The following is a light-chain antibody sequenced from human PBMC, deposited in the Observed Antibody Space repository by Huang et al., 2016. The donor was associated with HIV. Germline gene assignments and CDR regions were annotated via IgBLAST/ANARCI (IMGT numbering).Light chain of an antibody. Sequence: EIVLTQSPATLSLSPGEIATLSCRASQSVNSNLAWYQQKPGQAPRLLIYDASNRATGVPARFSGSGSGTDFSLTINSLEPEDFAVYYCHQRSDWPPSTFGQGTKLEIK. CDR3: HQRSDWPPST. CDR2: DAS. J-gene: IGKJ2*01. CDR1: QSVNSN. V-gene: IGKV3-11*01.